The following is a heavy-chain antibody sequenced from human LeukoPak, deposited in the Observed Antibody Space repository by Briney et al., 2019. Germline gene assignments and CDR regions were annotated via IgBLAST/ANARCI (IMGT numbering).Heavy chain of an antibody. J-gene: IGHJ4*02. Sequence: SETLSLTRTVSDDSITSVYWSWIRQPPGKGLEVIGYTYVGGDTNYNPSLKSRVTMSLDTSKHQVSLKMTSVTAADTAVYYCARTARVFDYWGPGILVTVSS. D-gene: IGHD5-18*01. V-gene: IGHV4-4*09. CDR2: TYVGGDT. CDR1: DDSITSVY. CDR3: ARTARVFDY.